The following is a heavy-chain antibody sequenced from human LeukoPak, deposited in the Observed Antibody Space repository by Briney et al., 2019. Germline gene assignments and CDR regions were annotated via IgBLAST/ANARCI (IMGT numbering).Heavy chain of an antibody. CDR3: ARKNPQGYCSSTSCLHYYYGMDV. CDR2: IIPIFGTA. J-gene: IGHJ6*02. V-gene: IGHV1-69*13. CDR1: GGTFSSYA. D-gene: IGHD2-2*01. Sequence: SVKVSCKASGGTFSSYAISWVRQAPGQGLEWMGGIIPIFGTANYAQKFQGRVTITADESTSTAYMELSSLRSEVTAVYYCARKNPQGYCSSTSCLHYYYGMDVWGQGTTVTVSS.